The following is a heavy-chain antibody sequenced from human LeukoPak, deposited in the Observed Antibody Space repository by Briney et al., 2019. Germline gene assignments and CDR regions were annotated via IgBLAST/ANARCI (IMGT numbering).Heavy chain of an antibody. CDR3: AGKYYFDSSAYFYVDY. CDR2: IYHSGFT. CDR1: GYSIGTGYY. J-gene: IGHJ4*02. Sequence: PSETLSLTCTVSGYSIGTGYYWGWIRPPPGKRLEWIGSIYHSGFTYYNPSLKSRVTISMDTSKNQFSLKLSSVTAADTAFYYCAGKYYFDSSAYFYVDYWGQGTLVTVSS. D-gene: IGHD3-22*01. V-gene: IGHV4-38-2*02.